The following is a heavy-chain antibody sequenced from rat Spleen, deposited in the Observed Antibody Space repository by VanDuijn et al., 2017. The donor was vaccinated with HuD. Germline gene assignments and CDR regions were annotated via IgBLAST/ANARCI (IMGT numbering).Heavy chain of an antibody. CDR2: ISTGGGNT. D-gene: IGHD1-8*01. CDR1: GFTFSDYY. CDR3: ARHRYKRTVAAVDY. V-gene: IGHV5-25*01. J-gene: IGHJ2*01. Sequence: EVQLVESDGGLVQPGRSLKLSCAASGFTFSDYYMAWVRQGPTQGLEWVATISTGGGNTYYRDSVKGRFTISRDNAKSTLFLQMDSLRSEDTATYFCARHRYKRTVAAVDYWGHGVMVTVSS.